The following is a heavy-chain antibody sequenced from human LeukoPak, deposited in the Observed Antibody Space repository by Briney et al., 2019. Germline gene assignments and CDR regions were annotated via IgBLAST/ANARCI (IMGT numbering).Heavy chain of an antibody. Sequence: PGGSLRLSCAASGFIFSSYGMYWVRQAPGKGLGWLAVISYDGSNSYYADSVKGRFTISRDNSKNTLNLQMNSLRAEDTAVYYCARGYSSSSEGSFDYWGQGTLVTVSS. CDR3: ARGYSSSSEGSFDY. CDR2: ISYDGSNS. J-gene: IGHJ4*02. D-gene: IGHD6-6*01. CDR1: GFIFSSYG. V-gene: IGHV3-33*01.